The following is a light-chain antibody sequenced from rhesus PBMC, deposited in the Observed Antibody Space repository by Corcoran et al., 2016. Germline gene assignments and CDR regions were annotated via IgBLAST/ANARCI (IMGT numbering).Light chain of an antibody. Sequence: DIQMTQSPSSLSASVGDTVTITCRATQRISSWLDWYQQKPGKAPKPRIYKASSLQSGVPSRFSGSGSGTDFTLTISSLPPEDFATYYCLQYSSSPRSFGQGTKVEIK. V-gene: IGKV1-22*01. J-gene: IGKJ2*01. CDR3: LQYSSSPRS. CDR1: QRISSW. CDR2: KAS.